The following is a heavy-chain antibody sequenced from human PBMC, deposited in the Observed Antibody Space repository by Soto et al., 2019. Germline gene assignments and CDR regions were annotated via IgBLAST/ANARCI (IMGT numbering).Heavy chain of an antibody. CDR1: GFTFGDSY. J-gene: IGHJ4*02. D-gene: IGHD3-10*01. CDR2: ISGGSSYT. V-gene: IGHV3-11*05. Sequence: QVQLVESGGGLVKPGGSLRLSCAASGFTFGDSYMSWIRQSPGKGLEWLSYISGGSSYTNYAESVKGRFTISRDNAKRSLFLQVNSLRADDTAIYYGAKTRVADSGYYFDHWGQGTMVTVSS. CDR3: AKTRVADSGYYFDH.